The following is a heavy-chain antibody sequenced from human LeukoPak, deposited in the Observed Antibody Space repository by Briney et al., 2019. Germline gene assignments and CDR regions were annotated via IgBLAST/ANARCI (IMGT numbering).Heavy chain of an antibody. CDR1: GFTFSSYS. CDR3: VRAMEMTTIGPGC. D-gene: IGHD5-24*01. CDR2: ISGSSVYI. J-gene: IGHJ4*02. V-gene: IGHV3-21*01. Sequence: SGGSLRLSCAASGFTFSSYSMNWVRQAPGKGLEWVSSISGSSVYIYYADSVQGRFTISRDNAKKSLFLQMNSLRAEDTAVYYCVRAMEMTTIGPGCWGQGTLVTVSS.